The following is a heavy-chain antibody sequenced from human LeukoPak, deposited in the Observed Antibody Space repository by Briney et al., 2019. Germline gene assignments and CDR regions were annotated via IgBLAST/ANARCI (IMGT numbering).Heavy chain of an antibody. CDR2: ISGSGGST. J-gene: IGHJ4*02. CDR3: AKDGSCSSTSCYYGH. D-gene: IGHD2-2*01. Sequence: PGGSLRLSCAASGFTFSSYAMSWVRQAPGKGLEWVSAISGSGGSTYYADSVKGRFTISRDNSKNTLYLQMNSLRAEDTAVYYCAKDGSCSSTSCYYGHWGQGTLVTVSS. V-gene: IGHV3-23*01. CDR1: GFTFSSYA.